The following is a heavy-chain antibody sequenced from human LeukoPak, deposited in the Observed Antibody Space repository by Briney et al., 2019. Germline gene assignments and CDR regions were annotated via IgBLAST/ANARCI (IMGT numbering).Heavy chain of an antibody. CDR2: ISTKSFST. V-gene: IGHV3-23*01. Sequence: GGSLRLSCAASGFTFSTYAVNWVRQAPGKGLEWVSLISTKSFSTNYADSVKGRFTISRDDSKDMLYLQMNSLTAEDTAVYYCARSGGPNYFDSWGQGALVSVSS. CDR1: GFTFSTYA. J-gene: IGHJ4*02. CDR3: ARSGGPNYFDS. D-gene: IGHD6-19*01.